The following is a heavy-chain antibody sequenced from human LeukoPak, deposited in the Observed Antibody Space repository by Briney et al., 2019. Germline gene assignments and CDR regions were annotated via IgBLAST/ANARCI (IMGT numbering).Heavy chain of an antibody. V-gene: IGHV3-7*01. D-gene: IGHD2-15*01. J-gene: IGHJ5*02. CDR3: TRWARYCSSGSCYSWFDP. CDR1: GFTFSSYW. Sequence: GGSLRLSCVASGFTFSSYWMRWVRQAPGKGLEWVANMKIEGSEEYYVDSVKGRFTISRDNAKNSLYLQMNSLRVDDTAVYYCTRWARYCSSGSCYSWFDPWGQGTLVTVSS. CDR2: MKIEGSEE.